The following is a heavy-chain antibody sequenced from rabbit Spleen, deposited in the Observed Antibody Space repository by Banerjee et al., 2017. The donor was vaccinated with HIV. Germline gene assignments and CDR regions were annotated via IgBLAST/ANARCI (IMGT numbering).Heavy chain of an antibody. V-gene: IGHV1S40*01. J-gene: IGHJ2*01. Sequence: QSLEESGGGLVQPEGSLTLTCTASGFSFSGNDYMCWVRQAPGKGLEWIACTAAGRSAFTYYASWAKGRFTISKTSSTTVTLQMTSLTAADTATYFCARDLAGGIGWNFSAFDPWGPGTLVTVS. D-gene: IGHD4-2*01. CDR3: ARDLAGGIGWNFSAFDP. CDR1: GFSFSGNDY. CDR2: TAAGRSAFT.